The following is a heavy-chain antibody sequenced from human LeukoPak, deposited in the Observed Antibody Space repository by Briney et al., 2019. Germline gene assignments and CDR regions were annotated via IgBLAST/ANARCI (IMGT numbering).Heavy chain of an antibody. CDR1: GLSLSSYE. CDR2: ISSSARTI. V-gene: IGHV3-48*03. Sequence: GGSLRLSCAASGLSLSSYEMTWVRQAPGKGLEWVSSISSSARTIYYADSVKGRFTISRDNAKNSLYLQMNSLRAEDTAVYYCARCSNSYDTGGYYRCPLDYWGQGTLVTVSS. CDR3: ARCSNSYDTGGYYRCPLDY. D-gene: IGHD3-22*01. J-gene: IGHJ4*02.